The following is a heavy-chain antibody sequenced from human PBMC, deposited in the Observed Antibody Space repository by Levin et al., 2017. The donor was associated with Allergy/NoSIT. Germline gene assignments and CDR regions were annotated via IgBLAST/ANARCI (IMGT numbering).Heavy chain of an antibody. CDR1: GFTFDDYA. D-gene: IGHD4-17*01. J-gene: IGHJ4*02. CDR2: ISWNSGSI. CDR3: TKDAGMVTTYDYFDY. Sequence: SLKISCAASGFTFDDYAMHWVRQAPGRGLEWVSGISWNSGSIGYADSVKGRFTISRDNARNSLYLQMNSLRAEDTALYYCTKDAGMVTTYDYFDYWGQGTLVTVSS. V-gene: IGHV3-9*01.